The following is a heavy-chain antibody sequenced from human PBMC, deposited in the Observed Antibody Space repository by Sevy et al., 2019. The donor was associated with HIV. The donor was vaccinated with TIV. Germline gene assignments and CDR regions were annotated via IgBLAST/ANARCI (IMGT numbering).Heavy chain of an antibody. Sequence: SETLSLTCAVYGGSFSGYYWSWIRQPPGKGLEWIGEINHSGSTNYNPSLKSRVTISVDTSKNQFSLKLSSVTAADTAVYYCARGDIVGATLDYWGQGTLVTVSS. CDR3: ARGDIVGATLDY. J-gene: IGHJ4*02. CDR2: INHSGST. V-gene: IGHV4-34*01. CDR1: GGSFSGYY. D-gene: IGHD1-26*01.